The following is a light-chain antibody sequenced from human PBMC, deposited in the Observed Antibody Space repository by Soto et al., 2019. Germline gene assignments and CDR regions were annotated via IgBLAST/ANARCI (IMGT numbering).Light chain of an antibody. CDR2: DAS. V-gene: IGKV3-11*01. J-gene: IGKJ5*01. Sequence: EIGVSQSAATLSLSPGERATLSCRASQSVSSYLAWYQQKPGQAPRLLIYDASNRATGIPARFSGSGSGTDFTLTISSLEPEDFAVYYCQQRSNWPPITFAQGTRLEIK. CDR1: QSVSSY. CDR3: QQRSNWPPIT.